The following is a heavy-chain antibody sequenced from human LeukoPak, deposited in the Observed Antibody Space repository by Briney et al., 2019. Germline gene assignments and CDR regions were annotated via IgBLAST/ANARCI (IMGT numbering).Heavy chain of an antibody. J-gene: IGHJ4*02. D-gene: IGHD2-15*01. CDR3: ARGVYCSGGSCYPIDY. Sequence: ASVKVSCKASGYTFTSYAMHWVRQAPGQRLEWMGWINASNGNTKYSQKFQGRVTITRDTSASTAYMELSSLRSEDTAVYYCARGVYCSGGSCYPIDYWGQGTLVTVSS. V-gene: IGHV1-3*01. CDR2: INASNGNT. CDR1: GYTFTSYA.